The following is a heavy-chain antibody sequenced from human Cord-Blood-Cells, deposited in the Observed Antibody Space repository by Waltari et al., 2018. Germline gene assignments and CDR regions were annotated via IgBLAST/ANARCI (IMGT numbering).Heavy chain of an antibody. D-gene: IGHD3-22*01. CDR1: GGSISSSSYY. J-gene: IGHJ3*02. V-gene: IGHV4-39*01. CDR2: IYYRGST. Sequence: QLQLQESGPGLVKPSETLSLTCTVSGGSISSSSYYWGWIRQPPGKGLEWIGSIYYRGSTYYNPTLKSRGTISVDTSKHQFSLKLSSVTAADTSVYYCARPNYDSSGYYHAFDIWGQGTMVTVSS. CDR3: ARPNYDSSGYYHAFDI.